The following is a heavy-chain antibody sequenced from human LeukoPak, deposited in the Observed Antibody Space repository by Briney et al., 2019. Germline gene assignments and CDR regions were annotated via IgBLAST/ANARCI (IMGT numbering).Heavy chain of an antibody. V-gene: IGHV3-73*01. Sequence: GGSLRLSCAASGFTFSSYGMHWVRHASGKGLEWVGRIRSKANSYATAYAASVKGRFTISRDDSKNTAYLQMNSLKTEDTAVYYCTRQGYYYYYGMDVWGQGTTVTVSS. J-gene: IGHJ6*02. CDR3: TRQGYYYYYGMDV. CDR2: IRSKANSYAT. CDR1: GFTFSSYG.